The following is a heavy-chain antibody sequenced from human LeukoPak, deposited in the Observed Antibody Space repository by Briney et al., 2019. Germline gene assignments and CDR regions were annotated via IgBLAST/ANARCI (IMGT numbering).Heavy chain of an antibody. D-gene: IGHD1-14*01. V-gene: IGHV3-7*01. Sequence: GGSLRLSCAASEFSVGSNYMTWVRQAPGKGLEWVANIKQDGSEKYYVDSVKGRFTISRDNAKNSLYLQMNSLRAEDTAVYYCARDQYNRNSIDYWGQGTLVTVSS. CDR2: IKQDGSEK. J-gene: IGHJ4*02. CDR3: ARDQYNRNSIDY. CDR1: EFSVGSNY.